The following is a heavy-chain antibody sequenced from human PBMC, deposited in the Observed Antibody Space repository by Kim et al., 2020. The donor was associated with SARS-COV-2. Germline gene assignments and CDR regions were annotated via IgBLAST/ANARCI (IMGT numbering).Heavy chain of an antibody. D-gene: IGHD6-6*01. Sequence: SETLSLTCTVSGGSISSGGYYWSWIRQHPGKGLEWIGYIYYSGSTYYNPSLKSRVTISVDTSKNQFSLKLSSVTAADTAVYYCARDMIFRGPSIAARRDWFDPWGQGTLVTVSS. J-gene: IGHJ5*02. CDR2: IYYSGST. CDR3: ARDMIFRGPSIAARRDWFDP. V-gene: IGHV4-31*03. CDR1: GGSISSGGYY.